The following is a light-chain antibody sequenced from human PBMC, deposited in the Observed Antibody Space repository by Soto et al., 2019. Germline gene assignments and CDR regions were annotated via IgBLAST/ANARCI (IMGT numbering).Light chain of an antibody. CDR3: SSYAGSNNLV. Sequence: QSALTQPASVSGFPGQSITISCTGSSSDVGGYNYVSWYQQHPGKAPKVMIYEVSNRPSGGSDRFSGSKSGNTASLTVSGLQAEDEADYYCSSYAGSNNLVFGGGTKLTVL. V-gene: IGLV2-8*01. CDR1: SSDVGGYNY. CDR2: EVS. J-gene: IGLJ2*01.